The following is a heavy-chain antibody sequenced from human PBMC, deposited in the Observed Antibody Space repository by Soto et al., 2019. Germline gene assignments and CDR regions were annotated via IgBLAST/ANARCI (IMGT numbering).Heavy chain of an antibody. V-gene: IGHV1-18*01. CDR2: ISAYNGNT. CDR1: GYTFTSYG. CDR3: ARYVVRGVIIYCYYGMDG. J-gene: IGHJ6*02. D-gene: IGHD3-10*01. Sequence: ASLKVSCKASGYTFTSYGISWVRQAPGQGLEWMGWISAYNGNTNYAQKLQGRVTMTTDTSTSTAYMELRSLRSDDTAVYYCARYVVRGVIIYCYYGMDGWGQGTTVTVAS.